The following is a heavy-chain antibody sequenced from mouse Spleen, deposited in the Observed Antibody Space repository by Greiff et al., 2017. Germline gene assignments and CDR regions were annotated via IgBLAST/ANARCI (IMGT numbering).Heavy chain of an antibody. J-gene: IGHJ3*01. CDR1: GYTFTSYY. Sequence: VKLVESGAELVKPGASVKLSCKASGYTFTSYYMYWVKQRPGQGLEWIGEINPSNGGTNFNEKFKSKATLTVDKSSSTAYMQLSSLTSEDSAVYYCTRSGYGNPFAYWGQGTLVTVSA. V-gene: IGHV1S81*02. CDR2: INPSNGGT. D-gene: IGHD2-1*01. CDR3: TRSGYGNPFAY.